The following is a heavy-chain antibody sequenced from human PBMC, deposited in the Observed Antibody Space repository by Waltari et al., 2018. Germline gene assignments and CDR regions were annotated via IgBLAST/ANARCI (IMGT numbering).Heavy chain of an antibody. Sequence: EVQLLESGGGLVQPGGSLRLSCAASGFTFSSYAMSWVRQAPGKGLEWVSAISGSGGSTYYADSVKGRFTISRDNSKNTLYLQMNSLRAEDTAVYYCAKDPLYYYDSSGYYSLFDYWGQGTLVTVSS. D-gene: IGHD3-22*01. J-gene: IGHJ4*02. CDR1: GFTFSSYA. CDR3: AKDPLYYYDSSGYYSLFDY. V-gene: IGHV3-23*01. CDR2: ISGSGGST.